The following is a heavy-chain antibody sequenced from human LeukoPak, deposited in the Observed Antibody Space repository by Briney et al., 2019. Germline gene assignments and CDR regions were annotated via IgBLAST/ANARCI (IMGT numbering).Heavy chain of an antibody. CDR1: GFTFGSYS. J-gene: IGHJ5*02. V-gene: IGHV3-48*01. D-gene: IGHD1-7*01. Sequence: PGGSLRLSCAASGFTFGSYSMNWVRQAPGKGLEWVSYISISSSTIYYADSVKGRFTISRDSAKNSLYLQMDSLRAGDTAVYYCAREAITGTFGFDPWGQGTLVTVSS. CDR2: ISISSSTI. CDR3: AREAITGTFGFDP.